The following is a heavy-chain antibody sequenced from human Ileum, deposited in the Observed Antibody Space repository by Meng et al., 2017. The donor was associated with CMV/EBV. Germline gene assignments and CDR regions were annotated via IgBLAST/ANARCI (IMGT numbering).Heavy chain of an antibody. V-gene: IGHV3-30*04. J-gene: IGHJ6*02. CDR2: ISYDGSNK. CDR3: AINYGMDV. CDR1: GFTFSSYA. Sequence: GGSLRLSCAASGFTFSSYAMHWVRQAPGKGLEWVAVISYDGSNKYYADSVKGRFTISRDNSKNTLYLQMNSLGAEDTAVYYCAINYGMDVWGQGTTVTVSS.